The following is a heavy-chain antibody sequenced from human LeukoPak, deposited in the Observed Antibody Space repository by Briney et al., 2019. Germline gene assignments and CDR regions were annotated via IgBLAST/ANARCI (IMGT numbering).Heavy chain of an antibody. D-gene: IGHD5-12*01. Sequence: GGSLRLSCAASGFTFSSYAMHWVRQAQGKGLEWVAVISYDGSNKYYADSVKGRFTISRDNSKNTLYLQMNSLRAEDTAVYYCARDIGYSGYDFVLDIWGQGTMVTVSS. CDR2: ISYDGSNK. V-gene: IGHV3-30-3*01. CDR1: GFTFSSYA. J-gene: IGHJ3*02. CDR3: ARDIGYSGYDFVLDI.